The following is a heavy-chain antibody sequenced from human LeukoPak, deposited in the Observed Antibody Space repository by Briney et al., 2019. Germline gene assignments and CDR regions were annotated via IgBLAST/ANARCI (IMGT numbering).Heavy chain of an antibody. V-gene: IGHV3-30*04. CDR2: ISYDGSNK. J-gene: IGHJ6*02. Sequence: GGSLRLSCAASGFTFSSYAMHWVRQAPGKGLEWVAVISYDGSNKYYADSVKGRFTISRDNSKNTLYLQMNSLRAEDTAVYYCAREWVTTWLKYYYYGMDVWGQGTTVTVSS. D-gene: IGHD4-17*01. CDR1: GFTFSSYA. CDR3: AREWVTTWLKYYYYGMDV.